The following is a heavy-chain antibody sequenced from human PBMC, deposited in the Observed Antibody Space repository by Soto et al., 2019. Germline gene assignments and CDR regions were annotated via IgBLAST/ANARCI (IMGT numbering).Heavy chain of an antibody. CDR1: GGSISSSSYY. D-gene: IGHD6-13*01. CDR2: IYYSGST. CDR3: ARQGSSSWFDY. V-gene: IGHV4-39*01. J-gene: IGHJ4*02. Sequence: SETLSLTCTVSGGSISSSSYYWGWIRQPPGKGLEWIGSIYYSGSTYYNPSLKSRVTISVDTSKNQLSLKLSSVTAADTAVYYCARQGSSSWFDYWGQGTLVTVSS.